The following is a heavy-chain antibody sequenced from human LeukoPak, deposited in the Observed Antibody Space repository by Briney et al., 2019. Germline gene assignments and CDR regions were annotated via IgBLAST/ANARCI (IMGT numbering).Heavy chain of an antibody. Sequence: SETLSLTCAVYGGSFSGYYWSWIRQPPGKGLEWIGEINHSGSTNYNPSLKSRVTISVDTSKNQFSLKLSSVTAADTAVYYCARHDSSGSPTWFDPWGQGTLVTVSS. CDR3: ARHDSSGSPTWFDP. J-gene: IGHJ5*02. V-gene: IGHV4-34*01. CDR1: GGSFSGYY. D-gene: IGHD3-22*01. CDR2: INHSGST.